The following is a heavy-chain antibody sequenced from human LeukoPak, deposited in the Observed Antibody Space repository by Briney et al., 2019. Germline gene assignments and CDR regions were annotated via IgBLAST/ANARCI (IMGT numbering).Heavy chain of an antibody. CDR1: GFTFSSYA. V-gene: IGHV3-64*01. J-gene: IGHJ3*02. CDR2: ISSNGGST. D-gene: IGHD3-22*01. Sequence: PGGSLRLSCAASGFTFSSYAMHWVRQAPGKGLEYVSAISSNGGSTYYANSVKGRFTISRDNSKNTLYLQMGSLRAEDMAVYYCAREGYYDSSGFDDAFDIWGQGTMVTVSS. CDR3: AREGYYDSSGFDDAFDI.